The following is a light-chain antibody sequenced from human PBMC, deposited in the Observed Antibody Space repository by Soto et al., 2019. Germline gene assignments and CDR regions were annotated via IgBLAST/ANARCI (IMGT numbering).Light chain of an antibody. Sequence: DIQMTQSPSTLAASVGDRVAITCRASEGITWLAWYQQKPGKAPKLLIYKTSILESGVPSRFSASGSGTDFSLTISSLQPDDFATYCCQQYTAYPLTFGGGTQVQIK. CDR3: QQYTAYPLT. CDR1: EGITW. J-gene: IGKJ4*01. CDR2: KTS. V-gene: IGKV1-5*03.